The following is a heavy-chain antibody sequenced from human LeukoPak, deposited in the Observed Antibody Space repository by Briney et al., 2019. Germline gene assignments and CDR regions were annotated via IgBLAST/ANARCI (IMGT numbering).Heavy chain of an antibody. V-gene: IGHV4-39*07. CDR1: GGSISSSSYY. CDR2: IYYAGST. CDR3: ARGSYPGWYNGEFDY. Sequence: TSETLSLTCTDSGGSISSSSYYWGWIRQPPGKGLEWIGNIYYAGSTYYNPSLKSRVTISVDTSKNQFSLKLSSVTAADTAIYYCARGSYPGWYNGEFDYWGQGTLVTVSS. D-gene: IGHD6-19*01. J-gene: IGHJ4*02.